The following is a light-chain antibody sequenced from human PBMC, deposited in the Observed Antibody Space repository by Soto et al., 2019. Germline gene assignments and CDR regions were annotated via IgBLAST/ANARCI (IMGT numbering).Light chain of an antibody. J-gene: IGKJ1*01. CDR3: QQYGSSQRT. CDR2: GAS. CDR1: QSVSRY. V-gene: IGKV3-15*01. Sequence: EIVMTQSPASLSVSPGEGATLSCTASQSVSRYLAWYQRKPGQAPRLLIHGASTRAVGVPARFSGSWSGTDFTLTISSLQSEDSAVYYCQQYGSSQRTFGQGTKVDI.